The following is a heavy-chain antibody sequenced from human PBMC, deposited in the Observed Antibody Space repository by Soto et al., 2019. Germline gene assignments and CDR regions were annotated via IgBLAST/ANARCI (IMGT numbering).Heavy chain of an antibody. CDR3: ARSEYGLDV. V-gene: IGHV3-73*02. D-gene: IGHD6-6*01. CDR2: IRTRKNRYVT. Sequence: EVQLVQSGGGRVQPGGSLKLSCEASGFTFSVSAIHWVRLASGKGLEWVGRIRTRKNRYVTTYAASVKGRFSLSRDDWKNTAYLQMNSLKTEDTAVYYCARSEYGLDVWGQGTTVIVS. CDR1: GFTFSVSA. J-gene: IGHJ6*02.